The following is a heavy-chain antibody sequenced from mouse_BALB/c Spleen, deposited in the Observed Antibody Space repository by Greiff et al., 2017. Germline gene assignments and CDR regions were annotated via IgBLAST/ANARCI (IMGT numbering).Heavy chain of an antibody. J-gene: IGHJ3*01. CDR3: ALYGNYVDY. Sequence: QVQLQQSGAELAKPGASVKMSCKASGYTFTSYWMHWVKQRPGQGLEWIGYINPSTGYTEYNQKFKDKATVTADKSSSTAYMQLSSLTSEDSAVFSCALYGNYVDYWGQGTLVTVSA. CDR2: INPSTGYT. D-gene: IGHD2-1*01. CDR1: GYTFTSYW. V-gene: IGHV1-7*01.